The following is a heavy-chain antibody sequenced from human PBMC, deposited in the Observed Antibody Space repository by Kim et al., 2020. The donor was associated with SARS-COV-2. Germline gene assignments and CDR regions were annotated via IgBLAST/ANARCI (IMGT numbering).Heavy chain of an antibody. D-gene: IGHD5-18*01. J-gene: IGHJ4*02. CDR2: IIPGNDNT. CDR3: AREGDGYNGYYY. V-gene: IGHV1-3*01. CDR1: GYLFSAYS. Sequence: ASVKVSCKASGYLFSAYSMHWLRQAPGQRPEWLGWIIPGNDNTKYSQNFQGRVAITKDTSATTAYMELSSLRSEDTAVYYCAREGDGYNGYYYWGQGTLVTVSS.